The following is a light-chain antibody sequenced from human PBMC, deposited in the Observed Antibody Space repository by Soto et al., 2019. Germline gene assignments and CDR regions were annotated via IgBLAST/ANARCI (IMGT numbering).Light chain of an antibody. J-gene: IGKJ1*01. CDR1: QSVSRTY. Sequence: EIVLTQSPGTLSLSPGERATLSCRASQSVSRTYVAWYQQRPGQAPRVVIYGASNRETGIPDRFSVSGAGTECTRTISRLEPEDVAVDYCQQYRNSTWTFGQGTKVDIK. CDR3: QQYRNSTWT. CDR2: GAS. V-gene: IGKV3-20*01.